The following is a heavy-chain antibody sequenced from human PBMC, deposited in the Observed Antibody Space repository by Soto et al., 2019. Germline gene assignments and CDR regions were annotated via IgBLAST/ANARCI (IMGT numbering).Heavy chain of an antibody. CDR3: ARHHVRGRTIAGAAEF. J-gene: IGHJ4*02. Sequence: QVQLQQWGAGLLKPSETLSLTCAVYGKSLSGYYWSWIRQPPVKALAWIGEINHSGNTNYNPSLKSRVTISVDTSKNQLFLNLSSVTAADTAMYYCARHHVRGRTIAGAAEFCGQGTLVTVSS. CDR1: GKSLSGYY. CDR2: INHSGNT. V-gene: IGHV4-34*01. D-gene: IGHD1-26*01.